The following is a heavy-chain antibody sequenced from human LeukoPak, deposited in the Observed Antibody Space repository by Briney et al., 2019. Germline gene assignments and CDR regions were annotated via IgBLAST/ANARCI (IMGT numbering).Heavy chain of an antibody. D-gene: IGHD1-26*01. CDR3: ARDKASGSYDAEFQH. V-gene: IGHV1-2*02. CDR2: INPNSGGT. Sequence: ASVKVSCKASGYTFTGYYMHWVRQAPGQGLEWMGWINPNSGGTNYAQKFQGRVTMTRDTSFSTAYMELSRLRSDDTAVYYCARDKASGSYDAEFQHWGQGTLVSVSS. CDR1: GYTFTGYY. J-gene: IGHJ1*01.